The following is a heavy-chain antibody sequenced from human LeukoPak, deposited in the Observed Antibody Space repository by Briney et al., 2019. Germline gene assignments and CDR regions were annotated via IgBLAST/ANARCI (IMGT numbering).Heavy chain of an antibody. CDR1: GYTFTSYD. J-gene: IGHJ6*03. D-gene: IGHD5-12*01. Sequence: GASVKVSCKASGYTFTSYDVNWVRQATGQGLEWMGWMNPNSGNTGYAQRFQGRVTMTRNTAISTAYMELSSLRSEDTAVYYCARGERGYSGHPYYDYYYYMDVWGKGTTVTISS. V-gene: IGHV1-8*01. CDR3: ARGERGYSGHPYYDYYYYMDV. CDR2: MNPNSGNT.